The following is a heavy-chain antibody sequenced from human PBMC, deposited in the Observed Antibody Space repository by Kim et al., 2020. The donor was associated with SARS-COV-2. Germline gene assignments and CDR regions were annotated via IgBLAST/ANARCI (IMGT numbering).Heavy chain of an antibody. J-gene: IGHJ6*02. Sequence: DSVKGRLAISRVNSKSTVYLQISSLRGEDTAVYYCARDLRIGAAGSMGVWGQGTTVTVSS. V-gene: IGHV3-30*07. CDR3: ARDLRIGAAGSMGV. D-gene: IGHD6-13*01.